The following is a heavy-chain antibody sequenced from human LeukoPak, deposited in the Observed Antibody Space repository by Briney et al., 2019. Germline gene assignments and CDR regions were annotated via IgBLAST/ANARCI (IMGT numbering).Heavy chain of an antibody. Sequence: ASVKVSCKASGYTFTGYYMHWVRQAPGQGLEWMGWINPNSGGTNHAQKFQGRVTMTRDTSISTAYMELSRLRSDDTAVYYCARGDPDSGSYVYWGQGTLVTVSS. D-gene: IGHD1-26*01. V-gene: IGHV1-2*02. CDR3: ARGDPDSGSYVY. CDR1: GYTFTGYY. CDR2: INPNSGGT. J-gene: IGHJ4*02.